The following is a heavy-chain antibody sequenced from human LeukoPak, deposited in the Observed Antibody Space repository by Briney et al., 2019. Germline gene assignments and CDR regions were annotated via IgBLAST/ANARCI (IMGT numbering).Heavy chain of an antibody. D-gene: IGHD5-18*01. V-gene: IGHV3-49*04. CDR3: TTTAYMDV. CDR1: GFTFGDYG. Sequence: GGSLRLSCTTSGFTFGDYGMSWVRQAPGKGLEWVGFIRSKAYGGTTENAASVKGRFTISRDDSKSIAYLQMNSLKTEDTAVYYCTTTAYMDVWGKGTTVTISS. CDR2: IRSKAYGGTT. J-gene: IGHJ6*03.